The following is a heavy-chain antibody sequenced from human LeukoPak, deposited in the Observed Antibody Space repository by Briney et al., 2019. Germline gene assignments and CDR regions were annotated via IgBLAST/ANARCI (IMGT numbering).Heavy chain of an antibody. CDR2: IYSGGNT. D-gene: IGHD2-15*01. CDR1: GFTVSSNY. CDR3: ARGYCSGGSCYPAWFDP. Sequence: PGGSLRLSCAASGFTVSSNYMSWVRQAPGKGLEWVSVIYSGGNTYYADSVKGRFTISRDNSKNTLYLQMNSLRAEDTAVYDCARGYCSGGSCYPAWFDPWGQGTLVTVSS. V-gene: IGHV3-53*01. J-gene: IGHJ5*02.